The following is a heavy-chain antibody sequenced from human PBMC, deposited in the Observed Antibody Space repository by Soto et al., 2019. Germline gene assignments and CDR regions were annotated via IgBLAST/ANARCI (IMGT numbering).Heavy chain of an antibody. CDR3: AKDRRADWESYYYYAMDV. CDR1: GGTFSSFT. D-gene: IGHD1-26*01. J-gene: IGHJ6*02. V-gene: IGHV1-69*01. Sequence: QVQLVQSGAEVKKPGSSVKVSCKASGGTFSSFTISWVRQAPGQGLEWMGGIIPIYGTANYAQQFQGRVTITADASTRTAYMELRSLRAEDTAVYYCAKDRRADWESYYYYAMDVWGQGTTVTVSS. CDR2: IIPIYGTA.